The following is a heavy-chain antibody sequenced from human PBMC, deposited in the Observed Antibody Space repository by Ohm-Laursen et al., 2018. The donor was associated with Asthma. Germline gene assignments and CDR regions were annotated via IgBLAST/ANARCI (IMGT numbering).Heavy chain of an antibody. D-gene: IGHD5-18*01. V-gene: IGHV3-30-3*02. CDR3: ARGHGGIQRWLSYQCDN. J-gene: IGHJ4*02. CDR2: MSYDGSNK. CDR1: GFNFNSSA. Sequence: SLRLSCAASGFNFNSSAMHWVRQAPGKGLEWVAVMSYDGSNKYHADSVKGRFTIFRDNSRNTLFLLMNTLRPEDTAVYFCARGHGGIQRWLSYQCDNWGQGTLVTVSS.